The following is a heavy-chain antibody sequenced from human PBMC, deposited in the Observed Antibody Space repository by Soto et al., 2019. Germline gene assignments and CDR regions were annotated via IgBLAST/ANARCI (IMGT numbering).Heavy chain of an antibody. V-gene: IGHV4-31*02. J-gene: IGHJ4*02. D-gene: IGHD3-22*01. CDR3: AREADYYDSSGYAYYFDY. Sequence: SETLSLTCSVSGGSISSGGYYWSWIRQHAGKGLEWIGYIYYSGSTYYNPSLKSRVTISVDTSKNQFSLKLSSVTAADTAVYYCAREADYYDSSGYAYYFDYWGQGTLVTVSS. CDR1: GGSISSGGYY. CDR2: IYYSGST.